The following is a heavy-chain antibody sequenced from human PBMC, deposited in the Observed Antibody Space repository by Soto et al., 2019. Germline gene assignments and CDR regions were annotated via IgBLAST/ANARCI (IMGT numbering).Heavy chain of an antibody. CDR1: GASIRSTDYY. Sequence: PSETLSLTCTVSGASIRSTDYYWSWIRQAPGKGLEWIGYVYYTGSTYYNPSLMSRLTISVDTSKNQFSLKLTSVTAAETAVYYCVRTAREGAVAPYWFDRWGQGTIVTVSS. V-gene: IGHV4-30-4*01. CDR3: VRTAREGAVAPYWFDR. J-gene: IGHJ5*02. D-gene: IGHD2-21*02. CDR2: VYYTGST.